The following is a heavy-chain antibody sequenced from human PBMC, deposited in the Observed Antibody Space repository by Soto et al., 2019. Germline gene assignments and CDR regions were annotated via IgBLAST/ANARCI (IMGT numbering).Heavy chain of an antibody. CDR2: IYYGGSP. CDR3: ARNGSGWSLGY. D-gene: IGHD6-13*01. Sequence: SETLALTCTVPGGSINIGTYYWSWTRQPPGKGLEWIGYIYYGGSPNYNPSLKSRVTISVDTSKNQFSLKLISVTAADLAVYYCARNGSGWSLGYWGQGTLVTVSS. CDR1: GGSINIGTYY. V-gene: IGHV4-61*01. J-gene: IGHJ4*02.